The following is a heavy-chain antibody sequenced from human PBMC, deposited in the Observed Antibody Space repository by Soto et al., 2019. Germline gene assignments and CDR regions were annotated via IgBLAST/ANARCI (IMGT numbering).Heavy chain of an antibody. J-gene: IGHJ6*02. D-gene: IGHD6-6*01. CDR3: ARVVRSSSVYYYGMDV. V-gene: IGHV3-30-3*01. Sequence: GGSLRLSCAASGFTFSSYAMHWVRQAPGKGLEWVAVISYDGSNKYYADSVKGRFTISRDNSKNTLYLQMNSLRAEDTAVYYCARVVRSSSVYYYGMDVWGQGTTVTVSS. CDR2: ISYDGSNK. CDR1: GFTFSSYA.